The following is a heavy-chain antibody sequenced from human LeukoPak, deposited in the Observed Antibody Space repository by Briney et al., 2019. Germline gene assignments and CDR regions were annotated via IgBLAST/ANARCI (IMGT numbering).Heavy chain of an antibody. V-gene: IGHV3-30*18. CDR1: GFPFSNYG. CDR2: ISADGIDK. J-gene: IGHJ4*02. Sequence: PGGSLRLSCAASGFPFSNYGMHWVRQAPGKGLEWVAVISADGIDKYYADSVKGRFTISRDNSKNTLYLQMSSLRPEDTAAYYCAKDKGREGDYWGQGNLVTVSS. CDR3: AKDKGREGDY.